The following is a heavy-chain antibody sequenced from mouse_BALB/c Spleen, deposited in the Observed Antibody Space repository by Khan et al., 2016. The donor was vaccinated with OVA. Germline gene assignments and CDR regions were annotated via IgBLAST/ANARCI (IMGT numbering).Heavy chain of an antibody. CDR3: TRRGLYGLFAF. V-gene: IGHV1-7*01. J-gene: IGHJ3*01. CDR2: INPSTGYT. Sequence: QIQLVQSGAELAKPGASVKMSCTASGYTFTTYWIHWVKQRPGQGLEWIGYINPSTGYTEYNQKFKDKATLTTDKSSSAAYMQLSSLTSEDSAVYDCTRRGLYGLFAFWGQGTLVTVSA. CDR1: GYTFTTYW. D-gene: IGHD1-1*02.